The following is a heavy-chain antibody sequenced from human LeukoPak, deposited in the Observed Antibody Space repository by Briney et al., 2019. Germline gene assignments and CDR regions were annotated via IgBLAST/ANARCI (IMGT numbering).Heavy chain of an antibody. CDR3: AKDIAGNGY. CDR2: ISYDGSNK. D-gene: IGHD1-1*01. Sequence: PGRSLRLSCAASGFTFSRYGMHWVRQAPGKGLEWVAVISYDGSNKYYADSVKGRFTISRDNSKNTLYLQMNSLRAEDTAVYYCAKDIAGNGYWGQGTLVTVSS. J-gene: IGHJ4*02. CDR1: GFTFSRYG. V-gene: IGHV3-30*18.